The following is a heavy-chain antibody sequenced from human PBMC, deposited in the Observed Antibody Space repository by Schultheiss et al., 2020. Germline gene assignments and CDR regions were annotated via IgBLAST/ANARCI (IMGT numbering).Heavy chain of an antibody. CDR2: ISSSSSYI. Sequence: GESLKISCTASGFTFGDYTMIWFRQAPGKGLEWVSSISSSSSYIYYADSVKGRFTISRDNAKNSLYLQMNSLRAEDTAVYYCARDGAPTIVGATNWLYYYYMDVWGKGTTVTVSS. CDR1: GFTFGDYT. D-gene: IGHD1-26*01. V-gene: IGHV3-21*01. J-gene: IGHJ6*03. CDR3: ARDGAPTIVGATNWLYYYYMDV.